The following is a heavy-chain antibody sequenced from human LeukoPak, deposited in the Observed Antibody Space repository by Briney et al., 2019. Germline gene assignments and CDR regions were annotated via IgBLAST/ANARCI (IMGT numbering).Heavy chain of an antibody. CDR2: INPKSGGT. D-gene: IGHD6-13*01. V-gene: IGHV1-2*02. CDR1: GYTFTDYY. J-gene: IGHJ5*02. Sequence: ASVKVSCKVSGYTFTDYYMHWARQAPGQGLEWMGWINPKSGGTNYAQQFQGRVTMTRDTSISTAYMELSNLRSDDTAVYYCARGGAAAGGRWFDPWGQGTLVTVSS. CDR3: ARGGAAAGGRWFDP.